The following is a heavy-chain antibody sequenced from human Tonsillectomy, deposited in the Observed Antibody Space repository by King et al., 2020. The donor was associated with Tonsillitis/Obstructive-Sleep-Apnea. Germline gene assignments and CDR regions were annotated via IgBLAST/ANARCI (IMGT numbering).Heavy chain of an antibody. J-gene: IGHJ4*02. CDR3: ASHIVGAYYFDY. CDR1: GGSISSYY. D-gene: IGHD1-26*01. CDR2: IYYSGST. Sequence: QLQESGPGLVKPSETLSLTCTVSGGSISSYYWSWIRQPPGKGLEWIGYIYYSGSTNYNPSLKSRVTISVDTSKNQFSLKLSSVTAADTAVYCCASHIVGAYYFDYWGQGTLVTVSS. V-gene: IGHV4-59*08.